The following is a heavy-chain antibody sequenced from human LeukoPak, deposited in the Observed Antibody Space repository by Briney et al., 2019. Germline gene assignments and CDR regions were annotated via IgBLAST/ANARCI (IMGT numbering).Heavy chain of an antibody. CDR2: IYYSGST. CDR1: GGSISSSNW. J-gene: IGHJ3*02. Sequence: PSGTLSLTCAVSGGSISSSNWWSWVRQHPGKGLEWIGYIYYSGSTYYNPSLKSRVTISVDTSKNQFSLKLSSVTAADTAVYYCARAYYYDSSGYYSAAFDIWGQGTMVTVSS. D-gene: IGHD3-22*01. CDR3: ARAYYYDSSGYYSAAFDI. V-gene: IGHV4-4*02.